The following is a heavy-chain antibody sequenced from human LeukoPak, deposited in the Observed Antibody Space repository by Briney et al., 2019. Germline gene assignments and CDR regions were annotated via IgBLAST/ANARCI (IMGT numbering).Heavy chain of an antibody. CDR2: INPSGTT. Sequence: SETLSLTCTVSGVSISGHYCSWIRQPPGKGLEWIGYINPSGTTDYNPSLRSRVTISLDTSNNQFSLKLTSVTAADTAVYYCAARLAAAGTIYFDFWGQGTLVTVSS. V-gene: IGHV4-59*11. CDR1: GVSISGHY. J-gene: IGHJ4*02. CDR3: AARLAAAGTIYFDF. D-gene: IGHD6-13*01.